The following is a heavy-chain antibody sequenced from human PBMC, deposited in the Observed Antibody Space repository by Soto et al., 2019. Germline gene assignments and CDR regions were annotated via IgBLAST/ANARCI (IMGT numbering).Heavy chain of an antibody. CDR1: GFTLSSYA. D-gene: IGHD3-3*01. V-gene: IGHV3-23*01. J-gene: IGHJ3*02. CDR3: ARVPTIFGVGVDAFAI. CDR2: ISGSGDFT. Sequence: EVQMLESGGALVQLWGSLILSCATTGFTLSSYALSWVCHAQGKGLEWVAGISGSGDFTFDADSVRGRFTFSRDNSMNTLYLQMNSLRVEDTAVYYCARVPTIFGVGVDAFAICGQGTMATVSS.